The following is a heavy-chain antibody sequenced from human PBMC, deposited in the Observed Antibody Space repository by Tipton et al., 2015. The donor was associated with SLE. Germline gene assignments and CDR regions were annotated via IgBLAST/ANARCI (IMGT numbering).Heavy chain of an antibody. CDR2: IYTSGST. D-gene: IGHD3-3*01. CDR3: ARFLEWLTASFDL. CDR1: GGSISSGSYY. Sequence: LRLSCTVSGGSISSGSYYWSWIRQPAGKGLEWIGRIYTSGSTNYNPSLKSRVTISVDTSKNQFSLKLSSMTAADTAVYYCARFLEWLTASFDLWGRGTLVTVSS. J-gene: IGHJ2*01. V-gene: IGHV4-61*02.